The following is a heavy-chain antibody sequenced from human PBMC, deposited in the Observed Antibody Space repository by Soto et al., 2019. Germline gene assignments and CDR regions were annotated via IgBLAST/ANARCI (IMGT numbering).Heavy chain of an antibody. CDR1: GFTFSNYA. Sequence: EVQLLESGGGLVQPGGSLRLSCAAPGFTFSNYAMTWVRQAPGRGLEWVSVITGGGDTAYYADSVKGRFTISRDNSKNTLYLQMNSLRAEDTALYYCAKRDRSNWSYFDYWGQGTLVTVFS. CDR2: ITGGGDTA. D-gene: IGHD1-20*01. CDR3: AKRDRSNWSYFDY. V-gene: IGHV3-23*01. J-gene: IGHJ4*02.